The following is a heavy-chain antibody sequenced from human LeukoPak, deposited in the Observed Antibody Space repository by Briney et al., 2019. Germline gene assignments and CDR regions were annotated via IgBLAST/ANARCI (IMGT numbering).Heavy chain of an antibody. D-gene: IGHD3-3*01. CDR1: GFTFSTYG. Sequence: GGSLRLSCEASGFTFSTYGMIWVRQAPGKGPGWVSSISSISTYRHYADAVKGRFTISRDNTKNSLYLQMDSLRVEDTAVYYCARTHIPQYDFWTASIWGQGTLVAVSS. CDR2: ISSISTYR. CDR3: ARTHIPQYDFWTASI. V-gene: IGHV3-21*01. J-gene: IGHJ4*02.